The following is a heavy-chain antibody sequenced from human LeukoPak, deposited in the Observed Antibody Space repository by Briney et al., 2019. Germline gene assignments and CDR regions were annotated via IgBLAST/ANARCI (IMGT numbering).Heavy chain of an antibody. CDR3: ARGPPPDFDY. Sequence: PSETLSLTCTVSGDSISSYYWSWIRQPAGKGLEWIGRIHPSGSTNYNPSLKSRVTLSVDTSRNQFSLKLSSVTAADTAVYYCARGPPPDFDYWGRGTLVTVSS. CDR2: IHPSGST. V-gene: IGHV4-4*07. CDR1: GDSISSYY. J-gene: IGHJ4*02.